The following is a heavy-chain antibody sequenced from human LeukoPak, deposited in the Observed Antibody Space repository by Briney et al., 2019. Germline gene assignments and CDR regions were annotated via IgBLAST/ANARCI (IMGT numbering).Heavy chain of an antibody. V-gene: IGHV1-69*13. Sequence: SVKVSCKASGGTFSSYAISWVRQAPGQGLEWMGGIIPILGTANYAQKFQGRVTITADESTSTAYMELSSLRSEDTAVYYCARDLTHHYYDSSGYNDYWGQGTLVTVSS. CDR2: IIPILGTA. CDR1: GGTFSSYA. D-gene: IGHD3-22*01. J-gene: IGHJ4*02. CDR3: ARDLTHHYYDSSGYNDY.